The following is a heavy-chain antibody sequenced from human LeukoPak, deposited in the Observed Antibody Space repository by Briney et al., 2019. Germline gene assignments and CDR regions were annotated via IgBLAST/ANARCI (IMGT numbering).Heavy chain of an antibody. V-gene: IGHV1-18*01. Sequence: GASVKVSCKASGYTFTSYGISWVRQAPGQGLEWMGWISAYNGNTNYAQKLQGRVTMTTDTSTSTAYMELRSLRSDDTAVYYCARDRYSSGWTGDAFDIWGQGTMVTVSS. CDR2: ISAYNGNT. J-gene: IGHJ3*02. CDR3: ARDRYSSGWTGDAFDI. D-gene: IGHD6-19*01. CDR1: GYTFTSYG.